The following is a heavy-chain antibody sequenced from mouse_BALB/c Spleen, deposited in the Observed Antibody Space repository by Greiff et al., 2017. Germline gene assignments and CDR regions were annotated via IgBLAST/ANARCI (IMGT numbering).Heavy chain of an antibody. J-gene: IGHJ2*01. V-gene: IGHV5-9-3*01. CDR3: ARGGPFDY. Sequence: EVKVVESGGGLVKPGGSLKLSCAASGFTFSSYAMSWVRQTPEKRLEWVATISSGGSYTYYPDSVKGRFTISRDNAKNTLYLQMSSLRSEDTAMYYCARGGPFDYWGQGTTLTVSS. CDR2: ISSGGSYT. CDR1: GFTFSSYA.